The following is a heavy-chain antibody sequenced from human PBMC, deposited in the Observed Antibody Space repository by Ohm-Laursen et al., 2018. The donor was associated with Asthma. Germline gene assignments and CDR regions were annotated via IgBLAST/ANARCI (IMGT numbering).Heavy chain of an antibody. CDR1: GGSISSGSYY. V-gene: IGHV4-39*01. J-gene: IGHJ4*02. D-gene: IGHD4/OR15-4a*01. Sequence: SETLSLTCTVSGGSISSGSYYWSWIRQHPGKGLEWIGYIYYSGSTYYNPSLKSRVTISVDSSKNQVSLKMTSVTAADTGVYYCAKKRGSMQLWWFDYWGQGTLVTVSS. CDR3: AKKRGSMQLWWFDY. CDR2: IYYSGST.